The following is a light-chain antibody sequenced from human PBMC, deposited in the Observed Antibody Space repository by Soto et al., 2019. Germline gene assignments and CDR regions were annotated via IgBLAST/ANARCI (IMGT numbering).Light chain of an antibody. CDR3: CSYAGDLAL. V-gene: IGLV2-11*01. J-gene: IGLJ2*01. Sequence: LTHPRSLSGSPRQSVTISCTGTSSDVGGYDFVSWYQQHPGKAPKLMISDVSKRPSGVPDRFSGSKSGNTASLTISGLQAEDEADYYCCSYAGDLALFGGGTKVTVL. CDR1: SSDVGGYDF. CDR2: DVS.